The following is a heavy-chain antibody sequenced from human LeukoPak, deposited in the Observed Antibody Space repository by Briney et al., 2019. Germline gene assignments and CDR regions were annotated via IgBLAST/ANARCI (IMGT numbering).Heavy chain of an antibody. CDR3: VRDFPNSKPRFDW. J-gene: IGHJ4*02. CDR2: ISYDGNKK. Sequence: GGSLRLSCAASGFTFSSYAMHWVRQAPGKGLQWVGMISYDGNKKYEDSVKGRITISRENSKNTLYLQMTSLRLEDTAVYFCVRDFPNSKPRFDWWGQGTLVTVSS. V-gene: IGHV3-30*04. D-gene: IGHD2/OR15-2a*01. CDR1: GFTFSSYA.